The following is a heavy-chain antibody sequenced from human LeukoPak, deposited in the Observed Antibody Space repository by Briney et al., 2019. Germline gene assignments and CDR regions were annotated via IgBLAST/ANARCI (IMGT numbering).Heavy chain of an antibody. Sequence: SETLSLTCTVSGGSISSYYWSWIRRPPGKGLEWIGYIYYSGSTNYNPSLKSRVTISVDTSKNQFSLKLSSVTAADTAVYYCARHTGSSSYYYYGMDVWGQGTTVTVSS. J-gene: IGHJ6*02. CDR3: ARHTGSSSYYYYGMDV. V-gene: IGHV4-59*08. CDR1: GGSISSYY. CDR2: IYYSGST. D-gene: IGHD6-6*01.